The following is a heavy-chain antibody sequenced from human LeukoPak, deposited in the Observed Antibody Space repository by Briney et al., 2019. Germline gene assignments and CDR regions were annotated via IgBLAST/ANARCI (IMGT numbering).Heavy chain of an antibody. J-gene: IGHJ5*02. V-gene: IGHV4-59*01. D-gene: IGHD5-24*01. CDR3: VRGKNGYNP. Sequence: PSETLSLTCTVSGGSISDYYWSWIRQPPGKGLEWIGYMHHNGEIEYNPSLKSRVTISMDTAKKQVSLKVGSVIAADAATDYCVRGKNGYNPWGQGTLVTASS. CDR1: GGSISDYY. CDR2: MHHNGEI.